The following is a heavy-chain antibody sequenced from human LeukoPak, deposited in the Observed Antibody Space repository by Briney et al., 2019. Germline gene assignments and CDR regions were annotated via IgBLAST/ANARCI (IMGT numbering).Heavy chain of an antibody. D-gene: IGHD6-13*01. J-gene: IGHJ4*02. CDR3: ATWPYSSSWVPFDY. CDR2: INPNSGGT. Sequence: ASVKVSCKASGYTFTGYYMHWVRQAPGQGLEWMGWINPNSGGTHYAQKFQGRVTMTRDTSINTAYMELSRLRSDDTAVYYCATWPYSSSWVPFDYWGQGSLVTVSS. V-gene: IGHV1-2*02. CDR1: GYTFTGYY.